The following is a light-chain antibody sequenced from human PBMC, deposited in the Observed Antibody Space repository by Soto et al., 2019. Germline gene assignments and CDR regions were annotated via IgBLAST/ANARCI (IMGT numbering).Light chain of an antibody. CDR2: ATS. V-gene: IGKV1-39*01. Sequence: DIQMTQSPSSLSASVGDRGTITCRASQNISSHLSWYQQKPGKAPKLLIYATSSLESGVPSRFSGSGSGTDFTLSISSLQPEDFATYYCQQSYGDPWTFGQGTKVEIK. CDR1: QNISSH. CDR3: QQSYGDPWT. J-gene: IGKJ1*01.